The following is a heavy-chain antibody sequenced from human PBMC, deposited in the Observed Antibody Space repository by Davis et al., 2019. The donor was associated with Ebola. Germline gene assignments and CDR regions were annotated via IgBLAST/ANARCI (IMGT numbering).Heavy chain of an antibody. J-gene: IGHJ4*02. CDR3: AKGRTIPLALDF. Sequence: PAGSLCLSCAGSGFAFGDYAMHWVRQAPGKGLEWVPAINWNSDSIVYAYSVKGRFTISRDNAKNSLYLQMNSLRGEDTAFYYCAKGRTIPLALDFWGRGTLVTVSS. CDR2: INWNSDSI. CDR1: GFAFGDYA. V-gene: IGHV3-9*01. D-gene: IGHD2-2*02.